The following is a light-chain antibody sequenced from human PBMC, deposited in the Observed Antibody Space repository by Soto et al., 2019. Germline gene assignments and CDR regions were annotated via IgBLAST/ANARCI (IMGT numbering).Light chain of an antibody. V-gene: IGKV3-15*01. CDR1: QSVSSN. Sequence: PGERATLSCRASQSVSSNLAWYQQKPGQAPRLLIYGASARATGIPARFSGSGSGTEFTLTISSLQSEDFAVYYCQQYNNWPPKFGQGTKVDIK. CDR3: QQYNNWPPK. J-gene: IGKJ1*01. CDR2: GAS.